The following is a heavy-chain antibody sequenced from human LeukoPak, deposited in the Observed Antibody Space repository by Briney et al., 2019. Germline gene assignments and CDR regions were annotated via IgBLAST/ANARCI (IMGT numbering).Heavy chain of an antibody. Sequence: PGGSLRLSCAASGFTFSSYAMSWVRQAPGKGLEWVSTISGSGGTTYYADSVKGQFTISRDNSKNTLYLQMNSLRAEDTAVYYCAKPRDIVATISALYWGQGTLVTVSS. CDR3: AKPRDIVATISALY. V-gene: IGHV3-23*01. D-gene: IGHD5-12*01. J-gene: IGHJ4*02. CDR1: GFTFSSYA. CDR2: ISGSGGTT.